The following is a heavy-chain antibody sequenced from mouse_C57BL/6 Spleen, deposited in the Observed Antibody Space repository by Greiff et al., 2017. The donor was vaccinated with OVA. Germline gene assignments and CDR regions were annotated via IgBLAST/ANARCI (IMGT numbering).Heavy chain of an antibody. D-gene: IGHD2-3*01. Sequence: DVMLVESGGGLVKPGGSLKLSCAASGFTFSSYAMSWVRQTPEKRLEWVATISDGGSYTYYPDNVKGRFTISRDNAKNNLYLQMSHLKSEDTAMYYCAREDGYYLFAYWGQGTLVTVSA. CDR1: GFTFSSYA. CDR2: ISDGGSYT. J-gene: IGHJ3*01. V-gene: IGHV5-4*01. CDR3: AREDGYYLFAY.